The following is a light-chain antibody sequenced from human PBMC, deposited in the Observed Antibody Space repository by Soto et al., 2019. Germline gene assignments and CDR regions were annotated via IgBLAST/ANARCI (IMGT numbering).Light chain of an antibody. Sequence: EIVLTQSPGTLSLSPGERATLSCMASQSVSSSSLAWYQQKRGQAPRLLIHDASSRATGIPDRFSGSGSGTDFTLTISRLEPEDFAVYYCQQYGGSPRTFGQGTKADIK. CDR1: QSVSSSS. V-gene: IGKV3-20*01. J-gene: IGKJ1*01. CDR3: QQYGGSPRT. CDR2: DAS.